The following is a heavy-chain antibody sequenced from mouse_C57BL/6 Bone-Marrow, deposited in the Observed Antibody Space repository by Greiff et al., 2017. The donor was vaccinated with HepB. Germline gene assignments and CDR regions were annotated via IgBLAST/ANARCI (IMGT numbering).Heavy chain of an antibody. V-gene: IGHV6-6*01. CDR3: TRTPVGGYFDY. CDR1: GFTFSDAW. J-gene: IGHJ2*01. CDR2: IRNKANNHAT. Sequence: EVQGVESGGGLVQPGGSMKLSCAASGFTFSDAWMDWVRQSPEKGLEWVAEIRNKANNHATYYAESVKGRFTISRDDSKSSVYLQMNSLRAEDTGIYYCTRTPVGGYFDYWGQGTTLTVSS. D-gene: IGHD1-1*01.